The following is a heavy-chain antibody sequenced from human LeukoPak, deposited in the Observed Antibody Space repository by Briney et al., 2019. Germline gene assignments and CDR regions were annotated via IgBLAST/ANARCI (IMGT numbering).Heavy chain of an antibody. V-gene: IGHV4-30-2*01. CDR3: ARRGVVVPAAMRWGRWFDP. CDR2: INHSGST. J-gene: IGHJ5*02. D-gene: IGHD2-2*01. CDR1: GGSISSGGYS. Sequence: SETLSLTCAVSGGSISSGGYSWSWIRQPPGKGLEWIGEINHSGSTNYNPSLKSRVTISVDTSKNQFSLKLSSVTAADTAVYYCARRGVVVPAAMRWGRWFDPWGHGTLVIVSS.